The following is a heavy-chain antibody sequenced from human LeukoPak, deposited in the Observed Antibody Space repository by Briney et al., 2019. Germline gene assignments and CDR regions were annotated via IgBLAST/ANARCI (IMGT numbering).Heavy chain of an antibody. V-gene: IGHV4-34*01. D-gene: IGHD3-22*01. CDR2: INHSGST. CDR3: AREPSYYDSSGYYYYFDY. CDR1: GGSFSGYY. J-gene: IGHJ4*02. Sequence: SETLSLTCAVYGGSFSGYYWSWLRQPPGKGLEWIGEINHSGSTNYNPSLKSRVTISVDTSKNQFSLKLSSVTAADTAVYYCAREPSYYDSSGYYYYFDYWGQGTLVTVSS.